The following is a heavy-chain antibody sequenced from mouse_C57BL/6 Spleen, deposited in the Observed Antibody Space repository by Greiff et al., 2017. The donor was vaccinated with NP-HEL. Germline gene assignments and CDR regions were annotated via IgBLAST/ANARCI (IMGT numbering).Heavy chain of an antibody. CDR1: GYTFTDYY. J-gene: IGHJ1*03. D-gene: IGHD1-1*01. Sequence: EVQLQQSGPELVKPGASVKISCKASGYTFTDYYMNWVKQSHGKSLEWIGDINPNNGGTSYNQKFKGKATLTVDKSSSTAYMELRSLTSEDSAVYYCARYYYGSSDGYFDVWGTGTTVTVSS. CDR3: ARYYYGSSDGYFDV. CDR2: INPNNGGT. V-gene: IGHV1-26*01.